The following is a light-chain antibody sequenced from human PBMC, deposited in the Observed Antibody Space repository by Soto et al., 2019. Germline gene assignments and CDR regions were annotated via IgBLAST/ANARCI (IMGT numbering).Light chain of an antibody. CDR1: QTVSNYH. CDR3: QQYGGSPPRFS. Sequence: EIVLTQSPGTLSLSPGDTATLSCRASQTVSNYHLDWYQQKPGHAPRLLIYGVSSRDTGIPDRFTGSGSGTDFTLTITRLEPEDSAVYYCQQYGGSPPRFSFGPGTKVDIK. J-gene: IGKJ3*01. CDR2: GVS. V-gene: IGKV3-20*01.